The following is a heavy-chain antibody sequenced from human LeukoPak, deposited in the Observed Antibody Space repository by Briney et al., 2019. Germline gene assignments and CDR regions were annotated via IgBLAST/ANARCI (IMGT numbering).Heavy chain of an antibody. Sequence: GGSLRLSCEASGFIVSSNYMSWVRRAPGKGLEWVSVIYPDGSTNYADSVKGRFTISRDNSKNTLYLQMNSLRAEDTAVYYCAKDGSYDSSGYYAQPSDYWGQGTLVTVSP. J-gene: IGHJ4*02. CDR3: AKDGSYDSSGYYAQPSDY. D-gene: IGHD3-22*01. CDR1: GFIVSSNY. V-gene: IGHV3-53*01. CDR2: IYPDGST.